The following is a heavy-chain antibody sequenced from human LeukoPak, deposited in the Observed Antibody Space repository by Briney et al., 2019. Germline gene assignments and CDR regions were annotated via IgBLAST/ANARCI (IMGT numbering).Heavy chain of an antibody. CDR1: GFTFSNFG. CDR2: IRFDGTSE. D-gene: IGHD3-10*01. Sequence: GGSLRLSCAASGFTFSNFGMHWVRQAPGKGLEWVAFIRFDGTSEFYADSVKARFTISRDNSQNTVSLQMNSLRAEDTAVYYCASGRGSAYWGQGTLVTVSS. V-gene: IGHV3-30*02. J-gene: IGHJ4*02. CDR3: ASGRGSAY.